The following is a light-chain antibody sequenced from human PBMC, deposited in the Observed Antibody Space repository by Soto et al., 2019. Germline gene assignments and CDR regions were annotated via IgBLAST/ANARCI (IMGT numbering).Light chain of an antibody. CDR2: DAS. V-gene: IGKV1-5*01. CDR3: QNSHSYCRP. CDR1: QSISSC. Sequence: ESRTTESLSTLSANVGDRVTITCRASQSISSCLAWYQQKPGKAPKLLIYDASSLESGVPSRFSGSGSGTEFTLTICSLQPDDFATYYWQNSHSYCRPLDQGTKVDIK. J-gene: IGKJ1*01.